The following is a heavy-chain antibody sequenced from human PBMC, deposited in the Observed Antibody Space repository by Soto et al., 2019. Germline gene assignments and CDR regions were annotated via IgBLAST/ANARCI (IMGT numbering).Heavy chain of an antibody. CDR2: INHSGST. CDR1: GGSFSGYY. D-gene: IGHD3-10*01. Sequence: QVQLQQWGAGLLKPSETLSLTCAVYGGSFSGYYWSWIRQPPGKGLEWIGEINHSGSTNYNPALKSRVTIEVDTSKNQFSLKLSSVTAADNAGYYCARGTLWFGFFGWFDPWGQGTLVTVSS. J-gene: IGHJ5*02. CDR3: ARGTLWFGFFGWFDP. V-gene: IGHV4-34*01.